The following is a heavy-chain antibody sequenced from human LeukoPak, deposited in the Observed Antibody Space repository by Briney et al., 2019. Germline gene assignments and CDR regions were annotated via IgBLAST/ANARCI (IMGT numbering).Heavy chain of an antibody. Sequence: SETLSLTCNVSGGSISSSSYYWGWIRQPPGKGLELIGNIYYSGTTYYNPSLKSRFTISVDTSKNQFSLKLSPVTAADTAVYYCARVNTLIRGIGWFDPWGQGILVTVSS. CDR1: GGSISSSSYY. CDR3: ARVNTLIRGIGWFDP. V-gene: IGHV4-39*07. J-gene: IGHJ5*02. CDR2: IYYSGTT. D-gene: IGHD3-10*01.